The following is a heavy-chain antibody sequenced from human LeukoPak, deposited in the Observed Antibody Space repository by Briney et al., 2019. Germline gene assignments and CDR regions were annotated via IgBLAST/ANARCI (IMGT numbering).Heavy chain of an antibody. CDR3: AKEPVAVAGTFDY. CDR1: GFTVSSNY. CDR2: IYSGGST. Sequence: GGSLRLSCAASGFTVSSNYMSWVRQAPGKGLEWVSVIYSGGSTYYADSVKGRFTISRDNSKNTLCLQMNSLRAEDTALYYCAKEPVAVAGTFDYWGQGTLVTVSS. D-gene: IGHD6-19*01. V-gene: IGHV3-53*01. J-gene: IGHJ4*02.